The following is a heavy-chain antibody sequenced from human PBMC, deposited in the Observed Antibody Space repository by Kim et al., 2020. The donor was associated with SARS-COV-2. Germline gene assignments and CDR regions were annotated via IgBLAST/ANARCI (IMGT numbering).Heavy chain of an antibody. J-gene: IGHJ6*02. D-gene: IGHD3-10*01. CDR2: IYTSGST. CDR1: GGSISSYY. Sequence: SETLSLTCTVSGGSISSYYWSWIRQPAGEGLEWIGRIYTSGSTNYNPSLKSRVTMSVDTSKNQFSLKLSSVTAADTAVYYCAREVGITMVRGVSYYYYGMDVWGQGTTVTVSS. CDR3: AREVGITMVRGVSYYYYGMDV. V-gene: IGHV4-4*07.